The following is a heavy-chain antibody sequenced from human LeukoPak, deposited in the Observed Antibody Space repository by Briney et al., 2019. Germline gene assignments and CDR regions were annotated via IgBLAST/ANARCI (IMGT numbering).Heavy chain of an antibody. Sequence: SETLSLTCTVSGGSITSYYWSWIRQPPGKGLESIGYIYYSGSTIYNPSLKSRVTISVDTSKNQFSLKLTSVTAADTAVYYCARLPSGTLNPPYDYWGQGSLVTVSS. J-gene: IGHJ4*02. D-gene: IGHD3-10*01. CDR3: ARLPSGTLNPPYDY. CDR2: IYYSGST. V-gene: IGHV4-59*08. CDR1: GGSITSYY.